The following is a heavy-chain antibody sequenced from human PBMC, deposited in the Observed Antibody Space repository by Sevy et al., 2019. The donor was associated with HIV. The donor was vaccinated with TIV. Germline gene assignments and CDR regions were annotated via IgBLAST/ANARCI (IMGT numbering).Heavy chain of an antibody. CDR3: TKGIVGATWDWFDP. J-gene: IGHJ5*02. V-gene: IGHV3-15*01. Sequence: GGSLRLSCAASGFTFNEAWMSWVRQAPGKGLEWVGRIKSRHGGGTTDYAVPVKGRFIISRDDSTKMLYLQMRSLRTEDTGVYYCTKGIVGATWDWFDPWGQGTLVTVSS. CDR2: IKSRHGGGTT. D-gene: IGHD1-26*01. CDR1: GFTFNEAW.